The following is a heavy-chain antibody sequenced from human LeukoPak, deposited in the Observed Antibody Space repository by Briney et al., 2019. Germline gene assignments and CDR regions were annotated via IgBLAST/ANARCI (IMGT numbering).Heavy chain of an antibody. D-gene: IGHD3-22*01. CDR1: GGSFSGYY. V-gene: IGHV4-34*01. Sequence: SETLSLTCAVYGGSFSGYYWSWIRQPPGKGLEWIGEINHSGSTNYNPSLKSRVTISVDTSKNQFSLKLSSVTAADTAVYYCARQVNSRSYYYDSSGYLRFDPWGQGTLVTVSS. CDR2: INHSGST. CDR3: ARQVNSRSYYYDSSGYLRFDP. J-gene: IGHJ5*02.